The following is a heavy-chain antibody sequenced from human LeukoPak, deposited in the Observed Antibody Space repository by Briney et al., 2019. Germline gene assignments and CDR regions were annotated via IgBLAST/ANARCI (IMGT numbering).Heavy chain of an antibody. D-gene: IGHD4/OR15-4a*01. Sequence: GGSLRLSCTVSGFTVSINSMSWVRQAPGKGLEWVSFLYSGTIHYSDSVKGRFTISRDNSKNTLYIQMKILRAEEPAVYYCVRRAGAYSHPFDYWGQGTLVTVSS. CDR3: VRRAGAYSHPFDY. CDR1: GFTVSINS. J-gene: IGHJ4*02. V-gene: IGHV3-53*01. CDR2: LYSGTI.